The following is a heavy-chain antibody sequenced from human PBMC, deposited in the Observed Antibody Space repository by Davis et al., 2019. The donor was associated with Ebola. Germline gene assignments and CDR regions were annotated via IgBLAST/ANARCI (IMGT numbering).Heavy chain of an antibody. CDR2: IYYSGST. V-gene: IGHV4-59*08. CDR3: ARLLLPQLQAFDY. D-gene: IGHD5-18*01. Sequence: MPSETLSLTCAVYGGSFSSYYWSWIRQPPGKGLEWIGYIYYSGSTNYNPSLKSRVTISVDKSKNQFSLKLSSVTAADTAVYYCARLLLPQLQAFDYWGQGTLVTVSS. J-gene: IGHJ4*02. CDR1: GGSFSSYY.